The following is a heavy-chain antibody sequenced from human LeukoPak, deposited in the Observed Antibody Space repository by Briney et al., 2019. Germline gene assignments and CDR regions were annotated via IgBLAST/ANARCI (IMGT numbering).Heavy chain of an antibody. CDR1: GYTFTSYS. Sequence: ASVKVSCKASGYTFTSYSMTWVRQAPGQGLEWMGWISAYNGNTNYAQNLQDRVTMTTDTSTTTAYMELGSLRSDDTAVYYCARTLGYCSYTSCHTTLDYWGQGTLVTVSS. J-gene: IGHJ4*02. D-gene: IGHD2-2*01. CDR3: ARTLGYCSYTSCHTTLDY. V-gene: IGHV1-18*04. CDR2: ISAYNGNT.